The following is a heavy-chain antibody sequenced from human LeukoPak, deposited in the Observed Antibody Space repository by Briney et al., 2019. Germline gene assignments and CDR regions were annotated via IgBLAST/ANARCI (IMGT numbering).Heavy chain of an antibody. CDR3: ARFTPQGYGWGGYNRFDP. V-gene: IGHV4-39*07. CDR2: IYYSGST. J-gene: IGHJ5*02. D-gene: IGHD3-16*01. Sequence: SETLSLTCTVSGGSISSSSYYWGWIRQPPGKGLEWIGSIYYSGSTYYNPSLKSRVTISVDTSKNQFSLNLTSVTAADTAVYYCARFTPQGYGWGGYNRFDPWGQGTPVTVSS. CDR1: GGSISSSSYY.